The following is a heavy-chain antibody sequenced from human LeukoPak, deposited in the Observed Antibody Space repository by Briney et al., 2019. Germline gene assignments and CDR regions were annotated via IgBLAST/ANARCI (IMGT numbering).Heavy chain of an antibody. Sequence: SETLSLTCTVSGGSISSYYWSWIRQPAGKGLEWIGRIYTSGSTNYNPSLKSRVTMSVDTSKNQFSLKLSSVTAADTAVYYCAKDATTVAGFDAFDIWGQGTMVTVSS. V-gene: IGHV4-4*07. CDR3: AKDATTVAGFDAFDI. J-gene: IGHJ3*02. CDR1: GGSISSYY. CDR2: IYTSGST. D-gene: IGHD6-19*01.